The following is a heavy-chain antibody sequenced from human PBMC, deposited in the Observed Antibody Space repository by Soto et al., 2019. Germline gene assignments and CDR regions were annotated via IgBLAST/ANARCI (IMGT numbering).Heavy chain of an antibody. CDR1: GGTFSSYA. CDR2: IIPIFGTA. Sequence: GASVKVSCKASGGTFSSYAISWVRQAPGQGLEWMGGIIPIFGTANYAQKFQGRVTITADKSTSTAYMELSSLRSEDTAVYYCARGEGKYSRRWYLSYYYYGMDVWGQGTTVTVSS. CDR3: ARGEGKYSRRWYLSYYYYGMDV. J-gene: IGHJ6*02. D-gene: IGHD6-13*01. V-gene: IGHV1-69*06.